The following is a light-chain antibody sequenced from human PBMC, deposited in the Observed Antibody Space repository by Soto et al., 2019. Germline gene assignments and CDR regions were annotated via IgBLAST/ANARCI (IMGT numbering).Light chain of an antibody. Sequence: QSVLTQPASVSGSPGQSITISCTGTSSDVGGYNYVSWYQQHPGKAPKLMIYDVSNRPSGVSNRFSGSKSGNTASLTISGLQAEDEADYYCSSYTSGSTSCVFGTGTKVTVL. V-gene: IGLV2-14*01. CDR3: SSYTSGSTSCV. CDR1: SSDVGGYNY. J-gene: IGLJ1*01. CDR2: DVS.